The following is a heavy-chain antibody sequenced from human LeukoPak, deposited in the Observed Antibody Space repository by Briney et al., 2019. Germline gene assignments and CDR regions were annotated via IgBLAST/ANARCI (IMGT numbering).Heavy chain of an antibody. CDR2: ISGSGGST. V-gene: IGHV3-23*01. Sequence: GGSLRLSCAASGFTLSSYAMGWVRQAPGKGLEWVSAISGSGGSTYYADSVKGRFTISRDNSKNTLYLQMNSLRAEDTAVYYCAKDNSGTGGYYFDYWGQGTLVTVSS. D-gene: IGHD3-10*01. J-gene: IGHJ4*02. CDR3: AKDNSGTGGYYFDY. CDR1: GFTLSSYA.